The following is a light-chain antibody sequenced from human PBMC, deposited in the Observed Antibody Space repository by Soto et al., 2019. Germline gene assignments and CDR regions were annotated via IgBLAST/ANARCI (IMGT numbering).Light chain of an antibody. V-gene: IGKV1-9*01. J-gene: IGKJ1*01. Sequence: IQLTQSPSSLSASVGDRVTITCRASQGINSYLAWYQQKPGKAPKVLIYDASTFQGGVPSRFSGSGSGTDFTLTISSLQPDDFATYYCQHYNSYSEAFGQGTKVDIK. CDR1: QGINSY. CDR2: DAS. CDR3: QHYNSYSEA.